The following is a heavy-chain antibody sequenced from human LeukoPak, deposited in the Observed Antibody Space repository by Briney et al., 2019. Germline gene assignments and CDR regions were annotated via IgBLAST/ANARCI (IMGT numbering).Heavy chain of an antibody. CDR2: IYSGGST. J-gene: IGHJ3*02. CDR3: AREPAVAVTPAAFDI. V-gene: IGHV3-66*01. CDR1: GFTVSSNY. Sequence: GGSLRLSCAASGFTVSSNYMSWVRQAQGKGLEWVSVIYSGGSTYYADSVKGRFTISRDNSKNTLYLQMNSLRAEDTAVYYCAREPAVAVTPAAFDIWGQGTMVTVSS. D-gene: IGHD6-19*01.